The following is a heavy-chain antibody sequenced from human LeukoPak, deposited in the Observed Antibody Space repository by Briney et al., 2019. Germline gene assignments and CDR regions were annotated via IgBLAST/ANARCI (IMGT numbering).Heavy chain of an antibody. J-gene: IGHJ6*03. Sequence: QPGGSLRLSCAASGFTFSSYWMSWVRQAPGKGLEWVANIKQDGSEKYYVDSVKGRFTISRDNAKNSLYLQMNSLRAEDTAVYYCARLRVVVDAYYYYYYYTDVWGKGTTVTVSS. CDR2: IKQDGSEK. CDR3: ARLRVVVDAYYYYYYYTDV. V-gene: IGHV3-7*01. D-gene: IGHD2-15*01. CDR1: GFTFSSYW.